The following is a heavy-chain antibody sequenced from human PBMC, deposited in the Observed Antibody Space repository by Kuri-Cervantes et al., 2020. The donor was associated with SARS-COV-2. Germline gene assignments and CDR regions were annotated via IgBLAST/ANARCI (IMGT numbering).Heavy chain of an antibody. J-gene: IGHJ4*02. D-gene: IGHD6-13*01. CDR3: ARDSSITPRDFDY. Sequence: ETLSLTCAASGFAFSNSWMHWVRQAPGEGLVWVPRMNNDGTTITYADIVKGRFTISRDNAKNTLYLQMNSLRVEDTAVYYCARDSSITPRDFDYWGQGTLVTVSS. CDR2: MNNDGTTI. V-gene: IGHV3-74*03. CDR1: GFAFSNSW.